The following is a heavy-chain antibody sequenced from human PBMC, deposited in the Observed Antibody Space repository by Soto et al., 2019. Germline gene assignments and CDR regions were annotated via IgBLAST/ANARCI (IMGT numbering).Heavy chain of an antibody. Sequence: PWGSMRLSCAASGFSFSRYWMNWVRKAPGKGLEWVANIKQDGTEKNYVDSVKGRFTISRDNARKSLYLQMDSLRAEDTAVYFFARGDTPMITGMDSFDIWGQGTMVTVSS. CDR3: ARGDTPMITGMDSFDI. CDR1: GFSFSRYW. CDR2: IKQDGTEK. V-gene: IGHV3-7*01. D-gene: IGHD5-18*01. J-gene: IGHJ3*02.